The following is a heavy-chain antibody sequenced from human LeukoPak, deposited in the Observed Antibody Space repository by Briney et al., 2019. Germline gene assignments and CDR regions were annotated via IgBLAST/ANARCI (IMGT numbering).Heavy chain of an antibody. D-gene: IGHD6-13*01. Sequence: ASVKVSCKASGYTFTSYYMHWVRQAPGQGLEWMGIINPSGGSTSYAQKFQGRVTMTRDTSTSTVYMELSSLRSEDTAVYYCARDLEGIAAAGTDYYYYMDVWGKGTTVTVSS. CDR1: GYTFTSYY. CDR2: INPSGGST. V-gene: IGHV1-46*01. J-gene: IGHJ6*03. CDR3: ARDLEGIAAAGTDYYYYMDV.